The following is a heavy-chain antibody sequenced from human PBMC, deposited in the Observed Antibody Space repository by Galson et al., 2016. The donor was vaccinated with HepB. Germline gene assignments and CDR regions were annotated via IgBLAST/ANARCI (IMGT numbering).Heavy chain of an antibody. J-gene: IGHJ4*02. Sequence: SLRLSCAASGFSFNDFSMSWIRQPPGKALEWISYISHSGNTREYADSVKGRFTVSRDNNKNSVYLQLNSLRAEDTALYYCARDVNNWTGDRRLFDLWGQGTLVAVSS. V-gene: IGHV3-11*01. CDR2: ISHSGNTR. CDR1: GFSFNDFS. CDR3: ARDVNNWTGDRRLFDL. D-gene: IGHD1-1*01.